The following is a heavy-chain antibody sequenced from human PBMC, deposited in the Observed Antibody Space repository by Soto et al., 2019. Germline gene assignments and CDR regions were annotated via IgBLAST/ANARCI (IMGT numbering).Heavy chain of an antibody. V-gene: IGHV4-39*01. CDR2: IYYSGST. Sequence: QLQLQESGPGLVKPSETLSLTCTVSDGSISSRGYYWGWIRQPPGKGLEWIGTIYYSGSTYYNPPLKSRVTISVDTSKNQFSLKLSSVTAADTAVYYCATSNWFDPWGQGTRVTVSS. CDR3: ATSNWFDP. CDR1: DGSISSRGYY. J-gene: IGHJ5*02.